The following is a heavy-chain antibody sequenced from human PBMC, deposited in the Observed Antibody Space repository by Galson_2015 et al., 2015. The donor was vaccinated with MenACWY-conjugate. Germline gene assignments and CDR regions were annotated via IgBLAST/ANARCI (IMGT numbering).Heavy chain of an antibody. CDR3: AKGAVTAISYLDY. CDR2: VSYDGTKK. CDR1: GFTFSSFA. D-gene: IGHD2-21*02. J-gene: IGHJ4*03. V-gene: IGHV3-30*18. Sequence: SLRLSCAASGFTFSSFAMHWVRQAPGKGLEWVALVSYDGTKKYYGDSVEGRFTISKDNSKNQFYLQMNSLRPEDTGVYYCAKGAVTAISYLDYWGQG.